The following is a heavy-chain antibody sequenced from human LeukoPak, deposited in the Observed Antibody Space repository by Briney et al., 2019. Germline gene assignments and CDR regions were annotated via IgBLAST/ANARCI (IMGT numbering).Heavy chain of an antibody. CDR2: IYTSGST. CDR1: GGSISYSSYY. CDR3: ARGDSMT. V-gene: IGHV4-61*02. Sequence: SETLSLTCTVSGGSISYSSYYWGWIRQPPGKGLEWIGRIYTSGSTNYNPSLKSRVTISVDTSKNQFSLKLSSVTAADTAVYYCARGDSMTWGQGTLVTVSS. J-gene: IGHJ5*02. D-gene: IGHD2-21*01.